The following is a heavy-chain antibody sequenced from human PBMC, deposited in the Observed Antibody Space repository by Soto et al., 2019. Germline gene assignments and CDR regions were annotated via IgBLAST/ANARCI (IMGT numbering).Heavy chain of an antibody. J-gene: IGHJ3*02. D-gene: IGHD3-3*01. CDR3: ARGGGVGVAGSAAFDM. CDR2: INPATGDA. V-gene: IGHV1-2*02. CDR1: GYPVTAYY. Sequence: QLHLVQSGAVVKKPGASVTVSCSASGYPVTAYYMHWVRQAPGRGLEWMGGINPATGDAKYTQTFRGRVTMARDTSTSTVFMELSGLTSEDTAVFYGARGGGVGVAGSAAFDMWGQGTLVTVSS.